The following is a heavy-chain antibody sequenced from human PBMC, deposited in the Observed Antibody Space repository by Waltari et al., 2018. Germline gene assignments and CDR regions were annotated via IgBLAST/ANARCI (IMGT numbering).Heavy chain of an antibody. CDR1: GFTFSSYA. Sequence: EVQLVESGGGLVQPGGSLRLSCAASGFTFSSYAMSWVRQAPGQGLAWVSAISGSGGSTYYADSVKGRFTISRDNSKNTLYLQMNSLRAEDTAVYYCAKDPFREYYYDSSGYHDAFDIWGQGTMVTVSS. V-gene: IGHV3-23*04. CDR2: ISGSGGST. CDR3: AKDPFREYYYDSSGYHDAFDI. J-gene: IGHJ3*02. D-gene: IGHD3-22*01.